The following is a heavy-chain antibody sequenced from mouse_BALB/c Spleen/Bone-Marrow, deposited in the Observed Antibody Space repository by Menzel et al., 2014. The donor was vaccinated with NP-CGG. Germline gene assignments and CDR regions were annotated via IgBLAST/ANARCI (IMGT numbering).Heavy chain of an antibody. Sequence: EVHLVESGPELVKPGTSVKMSCKASGYTFTSYVMHWVKRKPGQGLEWIGYIIPYNDGTKYNEKFKGKATLTSDKSSSTAYMELSSLTSEDSAVYYCASHDGYYVGWYFDVWGAGTTVTVSS. D-gene: IGHD2-3*01. CDR1: GYTFTSYV. V-gene: IGHV1-14*01. CDR2: IIPYNDGT. J-gene: IGHJ1*01. CDR3: ASHDGYYVGWYFDV.